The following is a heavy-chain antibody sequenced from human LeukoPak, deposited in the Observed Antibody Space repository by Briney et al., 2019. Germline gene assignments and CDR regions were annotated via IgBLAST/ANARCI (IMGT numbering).Heavy chain of an antibody. CDR1: GASVSSGRYY. Sequence: SETLSLTCTVSGASVSSGRYYWSWIRQHPGKGLDWIAYIVDSEKIYDNPSLNSRLILSLDTSENHFILNLIAMTDADTAVYFCARGYGSGWFDAWGQGTLVAVSS. D-gene: IGHD5-12*01. J-gene: IGHJ5*02. CDR2: IVDSEKI. V-gene: IGHV4-31*03. CDR3: ARGYGSGWFDA.